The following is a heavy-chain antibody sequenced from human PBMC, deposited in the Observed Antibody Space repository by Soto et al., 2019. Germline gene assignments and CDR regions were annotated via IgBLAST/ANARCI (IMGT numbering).Heavy chain of an antibody. Sequence: EVQLVESGGGLVQPGGSLRLSCAASGSTFSSSEMHWVRQAPGKVLEWVSYISKSGSVIYYADSVKGRFTISRDNAKNLLYLQMNSLRAEDSAVYFCASVNLRFSYGIDVWGQGTTVTVSS. CDR2: ISKSGSVI. V-gene: IGHV3-48*03. D-gene: IGHD3-3*01. CDR3: ASVNLRFSYGIDV. CDR1: GSTFSSSE. J-gene: IGHJ6*02.